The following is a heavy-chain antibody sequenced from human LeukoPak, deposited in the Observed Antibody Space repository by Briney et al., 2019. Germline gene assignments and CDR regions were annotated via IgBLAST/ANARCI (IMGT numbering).Heavy chain of an antibody. J-gene: IGHJ3*01. Sequence: GGPLRLSCAASGFTFSSYGMSWVRQAPGKGLEWVSAISGSGGSTYYADSVKGRFTISRDNSKNTLYLQMNSLRAEDTAVYYCAKVPPLWFGEGSPTWGQGTMVTVSS. D-gene: IGHD3-10*01. CDR1: GFTFSSYG. V-gene: IGHV3-23*01. CDR2: ISGSGGST. CDR3: AKVPPLWFGEGSPT.